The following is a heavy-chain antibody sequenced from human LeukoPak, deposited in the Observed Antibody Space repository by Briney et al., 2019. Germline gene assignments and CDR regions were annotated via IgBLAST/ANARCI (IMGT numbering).Heavy chain of an antibody. CDR2: INHSGST. CDR1: GGSFSGYY. CDR3: AARITIFGVVIRYFDY. J-gene: IGHJ4*02. D-gene: IGHD3-3*01. Sequence: SETLSLTCAVYGGSFSGYYWSWIRQPPGKGLEWIGEINHSGSTNYNPSLKSRVTISVDTSKNQFSLKLSSVTAADTAVYYCAARITIFGVVIRYFDYWGQGTLVTVSS. V-gene: IGHV4-34*01.